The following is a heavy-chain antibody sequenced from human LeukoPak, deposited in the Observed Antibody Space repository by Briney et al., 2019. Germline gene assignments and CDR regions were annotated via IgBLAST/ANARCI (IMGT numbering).Heavy chain of an antibody. CDR1: GGSISSYY. Sequence: PSETLSPTCTVSGGSISSYYWSWIRQPPGKGLEWIGYIYYSGSTNYNPSLKSRVTISVDTSKNQFSLKLSSVTAADTAVYYCARFSYYYDSSGYFHAYFDYWGQGTLVTVSS. V-gene: IGHV4-59*01. J-gene: IGHJ4*02. D-gene: IGHD3-22*01. CDR2: IYYSGST. CDR3: ARFSYYYDSSGYFHAYFDY.